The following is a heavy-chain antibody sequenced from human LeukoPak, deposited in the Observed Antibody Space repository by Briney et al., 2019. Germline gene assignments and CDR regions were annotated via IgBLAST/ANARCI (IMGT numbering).Heavy chain of an antibody. CDR3: AKTARVPYY. D-gene: IGHD3-16*01. V-gene: IGHV4-59*08. CDR1: GDSITSTY. CDR2: IYYNGDT. Sequence: SETLSLTCTVSGDSITSTYWSWIRQPPGKGLEYLGYIYYNGDTNYNPSLRGRLTLSLDMSKNQFSLKLTSVTAADTPVYFSAKTARVPYYWGQGILDTVSS. J-gene: IGHJ4*02.